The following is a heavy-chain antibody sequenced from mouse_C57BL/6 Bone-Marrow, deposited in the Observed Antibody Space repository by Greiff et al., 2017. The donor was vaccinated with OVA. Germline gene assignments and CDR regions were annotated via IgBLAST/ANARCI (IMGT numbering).Heavy chain of an antibody. CDR1: GYTFTSYT. V-gene: IGHV1-4*01. CDR3: TRGYYFDD. CDR2: IDPTNDYT. J-gene: IGHJ2*01. Sequence: VQGVESGAELARPGASVKMSCKASGYTFTSYTIHWVKQRPGQGLEWIGYIDPTNDYTNYNQKFKGKATLTADKSSSTAYMQLSSLTSEDSAVYYCTRGYYFDDWGQGTTLTVSS.